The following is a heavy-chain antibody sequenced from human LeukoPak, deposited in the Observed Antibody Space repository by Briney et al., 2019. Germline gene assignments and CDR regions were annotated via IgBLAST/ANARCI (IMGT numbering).Heavy chain of an antibody. CDR1: GYTFTGYY. Sequence: GASVKVSCKASGYTFTGYYMHWVRQAPGQGLEWMGWINPNSGGTNYAQKFQGRVTMTRDTSIRTANMELSRLRSDDPAVYYCARGVQLQVYYYYGMAVWGQGTTVTVSS. CDR3: ARGVQLQVYYYYGMAV. D-gene: IGHD4-11*01. CDR2: INPNSGGT. V-gene: IGHV1-2*02. J-gene: IGHJ6*02.